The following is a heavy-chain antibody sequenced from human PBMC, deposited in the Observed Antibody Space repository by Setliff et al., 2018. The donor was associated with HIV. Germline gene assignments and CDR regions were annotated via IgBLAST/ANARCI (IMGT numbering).Heavy chain of an antibody. CDR2: MNPNSGNT. V-gene: IGHV1-18*01. J-gene: IGHJ6*03. Sequence: ASVKVSCKASGYIFTNYGISWVRQATGQGLEWMGWMNPNSGNTGYAQKFRGRVTMTTGTSTNTAYMEVRSLTSDDTAVYYCVRVTADRTNYYYYMDVWDKGTTVTVSS. D-gene: IGHD4-17*01. CDR3: VRVTADRTNYYYYMDV. CDR1: GYIFTNYG.